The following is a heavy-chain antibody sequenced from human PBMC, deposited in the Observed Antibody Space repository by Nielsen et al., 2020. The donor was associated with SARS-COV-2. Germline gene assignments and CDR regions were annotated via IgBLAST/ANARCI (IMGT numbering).Heavy chain of an antibody. CDR2: ISASNSYI. V-gene: IGHV3-21*04. CDR3: ARVVTMVRGVMIYYYGMDV. J-gene: IGHJ6*02. D-gene: IGHD3-10*01. Sequence: WIRQPPGKGLEWVASISASNSYIYYAKSVKGRFTISRDNAKNSLYLQMNSLRAEDTAVYYCARVVTMVRGVMIYYYGMDVWGQGTTVTVSS.